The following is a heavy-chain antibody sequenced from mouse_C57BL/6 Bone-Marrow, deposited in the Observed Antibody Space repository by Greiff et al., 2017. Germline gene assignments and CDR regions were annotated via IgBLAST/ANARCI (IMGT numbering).Heavy chain of an antibody. Sequence: EVKLVESGGDLVKPGGSLKLSCAASGFTFSSYGMSWVRQTPDKRLEWVATISSGGSYTYYPDSVKGRFTISRDNAKNTLYLQMSSLTSEDTAMYYCARHRGYGSSFAYWGQGTLVTVSA. CDR3: ARHRGYGSSFAY. CDR2: ISSGGSYT. J-gene: IGHJ3*01. V-gene: IGHV5-6*02. CDR1: GFTFSSYG. D-gene: IGHD1-1*01.